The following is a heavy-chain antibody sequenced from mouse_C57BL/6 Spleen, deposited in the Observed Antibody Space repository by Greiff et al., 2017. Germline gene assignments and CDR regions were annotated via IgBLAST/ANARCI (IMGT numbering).Heavy chain of an antibody. Sequence: VQLKQSGPELVKPGASVKMSCKASGYTFTDYNMHWVKQSHGKSLEWIGYINPNNGGTSYNQKFKGKATLSVNKSSSTAYMELRSLTSEDSAVYYCARLGLGPWFAYWGQGTLVTVSA. D-gene: IGHD4-1*01. CDR2: INPNNGGT. CDR1: GYTFTDYN. J-gene: IGHJ3*01. V-gene: IGHV1-22*01. CDR3: ARLGLGPWFAY.